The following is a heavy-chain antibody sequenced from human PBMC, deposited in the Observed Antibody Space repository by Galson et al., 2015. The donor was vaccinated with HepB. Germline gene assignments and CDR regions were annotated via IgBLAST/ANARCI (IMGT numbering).Heavy chain of an antibody. V-gene: IGHV3-20*04. J-gene: IGHJ3*02. Sequence: SLRLSCAASGFTFDDYGMSWVRQAPGKGLEWVSGISWNGGSTGYADSVKGRFTISRDNAKNSLYLQMNSLRAEDTAVYYCAKYPDYYDSSGYPVDIWGQGTMVTVSS. CDR3: AKYPDYYDSSGYPVDI. CDR1: GFTFDDYG. CDR2: ISWNGGST. D-gene: IGHD3-22*01.